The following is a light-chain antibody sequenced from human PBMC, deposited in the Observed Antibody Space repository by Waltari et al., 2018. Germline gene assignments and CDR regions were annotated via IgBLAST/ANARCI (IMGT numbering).Light chain of an antibody. CDR1: SGSTASNY. Sequence: NFMLTQPHSVSESPGKTEIMSCTRSSGSTASNYVQWYQQRPGSAPTSVIYEDSQRPSWVLDRFSGSIDSSSNSASLTISGLKTEDEPDYCCQSFDDNEKVFGGGTKVTVL. V-gene: IGLV6-57*04. CDR2: EDS. CDR3: QSFDDNEKV. J-gene: IGLJ3*02.